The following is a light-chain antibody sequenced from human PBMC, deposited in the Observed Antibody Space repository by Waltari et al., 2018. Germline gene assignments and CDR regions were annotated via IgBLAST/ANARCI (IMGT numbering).Light chain of an antibody. J-gene: IGLJ3*02. V-gene: IGLV1-44*01. CDR2: ANS. CDR1: SSNIGTHT. Sequence: SVLTQPPSASGTAGQRVTISCSGSSSNIGTHTVTWYQQLPGTAPKPLIFANSHRPSGVPDRFSGDKYCTSAALVIRGLQSEDEADYFWATWDDSLSGRVFGGGTKVTVL. CDR3: ATWDDSLSGRV.